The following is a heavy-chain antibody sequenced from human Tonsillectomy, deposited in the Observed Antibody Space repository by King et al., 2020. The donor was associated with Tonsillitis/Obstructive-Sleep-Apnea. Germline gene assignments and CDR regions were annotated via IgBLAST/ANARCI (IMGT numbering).Heavy chain of an antibody. D-gene: IGHD2-2*02. Sequence: VQLVESGGGVVQPGRSLRLSCAASGFTFSSYAMHWVRQAPGKGLEWVAVISYDGSNKYYADSVKGRFTISRDNSKNTLYLQMNSLRAEGTAVYYGARDQVPAAIGGGLDPWGQGTLVTVSS. CDR3: ARDQVPAAIGGGLDP. CDR1: GFTFSSYA. CDR2: ISYDGSNK. J-gene: IGHJ5*02. V-gene: IGHV3-30*04.